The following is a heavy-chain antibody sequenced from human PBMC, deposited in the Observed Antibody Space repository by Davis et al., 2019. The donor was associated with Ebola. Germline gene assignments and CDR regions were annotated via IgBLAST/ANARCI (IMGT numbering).Heavy chain of an antibody. Sequence: SETLSLTCTVSGGSISSGGYYWSWIRQHPGKGLEWIGYIYYSGSTYYNPSLKSRVTISVDTSKNQFSLKLTSVTAADTAVYYCARGRGFRELFRYYYYGMDVWGQGTTVTVSS. J-gene: IGHJ6*02. CDR1: GGSISSGGYY. CDR2: IYYSGST. CDR3: ARGRGFRELFRYYYYGMDV. D-gene: IGHD3-10*01. V-gene: IGHV4-31*03.